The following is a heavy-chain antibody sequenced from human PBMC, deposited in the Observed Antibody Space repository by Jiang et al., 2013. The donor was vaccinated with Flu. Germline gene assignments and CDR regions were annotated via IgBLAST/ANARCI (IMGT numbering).Heavy chain of an antibody. Sequence: RLSCAASGFTFSSYSMNWVRQAPGKGLEWVSYISSSSSTIYYADSVKGRFTISRDNAKNSLYPQMNSLRAEDTAVYYCARDGPALEPGIAAAGSLYYYYGMDVWGQGTTVTVSS. J-gene: IGHJ6*02. D-gene: IGHD6-13*01. CDR1: GFTFSSYS. CDR2: ISSSSSTI. V-gene: IGHV3-48*01. CDR3: ARDGPALEPGIAAAGSLYYYYGMDV.